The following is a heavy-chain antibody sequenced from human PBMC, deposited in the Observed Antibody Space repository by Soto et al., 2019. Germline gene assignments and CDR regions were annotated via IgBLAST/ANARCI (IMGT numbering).Heavy chain of an antibody. Sequence: QVQLVESGGGVVQPGRSLRLSCAASGFTFSSYGMHWVRQAPGKGLEWVAVISYDGSNKYYADAVKGRFTISRDNSKNTLYLQMNSLRAEDTAVYYCAKANVDTAMVCGYWGQGTLVTVSS. J-gene: IGHJ4*02. CDR1: GFTFSSYG. CDR2: ISYDGSNK. V-gene: IGHV3-30*18. CDR3: AKANVDTAMVCGY. D-gene: IGHD5-18*01.